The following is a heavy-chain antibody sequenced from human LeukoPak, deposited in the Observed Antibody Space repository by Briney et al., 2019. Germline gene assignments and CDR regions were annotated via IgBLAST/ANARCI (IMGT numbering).Heavy chain of an antibody. J-gene: IGHJ4*02. CDR1: GYTFTSYG. D-gene: IGHD4-17*01. Sequence: ASVKVSCKASGYTFTSYGISWVRQAPGQGLEWMGWISAYNGNTNYAQKLQGRVTMTTDTSTSTAYMELRSLRSDDTAVYYCARVVLRGTATVTTNHDCWGQGTLVTVSS. V-gene: IGHV1-18*04. CDR3: ARVVLRGTATVTTNHDC. CDR2: ISAYNGNT.